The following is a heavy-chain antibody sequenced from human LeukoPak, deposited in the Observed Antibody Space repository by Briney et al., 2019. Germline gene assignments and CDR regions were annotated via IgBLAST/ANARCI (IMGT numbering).Heavy chain of an antibody. CDR2: IIPNSGRT. D-gene: IGHD2-2*01. J-gene: IGHJ4*02. Sequence: RXAPXQGXXLMGWIIPNSGRTNYAQKFQGRVTMTRDTSISTAYMELSRLRSDNTAVYYCARAAAKNYFDYWGQGTLVTVSS. CDR3: ARAAAKNYFDY. V-gene: IGHV1-2*02.